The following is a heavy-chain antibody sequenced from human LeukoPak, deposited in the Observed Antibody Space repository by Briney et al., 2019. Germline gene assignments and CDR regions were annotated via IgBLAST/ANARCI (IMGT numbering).Heavy chain of an antibody. CDR1: GGSLNIYY. CDR2: LYTSGST. Sequence: PSETLSLTCTLSGGSLNIYYWSWIRQPAGKGLEWLGRLYTSGSTTYNPSLKSRATMSVDTSKNQFSLQLSSVTAADTALYYCAGDDGGNSKYFHAWGQGTLVTVSS. CDR3: AGDDGGNSKYFHA. V-gene: IGHV4-4*07. J-gene: IGHJ1*01. D-gene: IGHD4-23*01.